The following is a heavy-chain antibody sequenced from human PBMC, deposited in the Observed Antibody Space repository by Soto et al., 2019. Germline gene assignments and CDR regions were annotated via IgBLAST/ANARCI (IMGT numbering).Heavy chain of an antibody. J-gene: IGHJ4*02. D-gene: IGHD4-17*01. V-gene: IGHV4-31*01. CDR3: ARSSQSTVTTIDY. Sequence: QVQLQASGPGLVKPSPTLSVTSTVSGGSISSGGYYWSWIRPHPGKGLKWIGYIYYSGSTYYTPSLKRQVTISIDTSKNQFSLKLSSVTAADTAVYYCARSSQSTVTTIDYWGQGTLGCVSS. CDR2: IYYSGST. CDR1: GGSISSGGYY.